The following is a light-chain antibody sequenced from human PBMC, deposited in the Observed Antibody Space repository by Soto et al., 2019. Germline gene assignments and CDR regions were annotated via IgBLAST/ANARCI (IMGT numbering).Light chain of an antibody. CDR3: QQRSNWPIT. V-gene: IGKV3-11*01. CDR2: DTS. Sequence: DIVLTQSPGTLSLSKGESATLSCRASQSVDSTYITWYQQKPGQAPRLLIYDTSNRATGIPARFSGSGSGTDFTLTINNLDPEDFAVYYCQQRSNWPITFGQGTRLEIK. CDR1: QSVDSTY. J-gene: IGKJ5*01.